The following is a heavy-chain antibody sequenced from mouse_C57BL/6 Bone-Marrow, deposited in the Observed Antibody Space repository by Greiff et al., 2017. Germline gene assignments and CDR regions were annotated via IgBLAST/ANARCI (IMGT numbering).Heavy chain of an antibody. CDR1: GFSLSTFGMG. D-gene: IGHD1-1*01. J-gene: IGHJ1*03. Sequence: QVTLKESGPGILQPSQTLSLTCSFSGFSLSTFGMGVGWIRQPSGKGLEWLAHIWWDDDKYYTPALKRRLQISKEPSKNHVLLKIAKVDTADTATYDCARTPFYYCGREYFAVWGTGTTVTVSA. CDR3: ARTPFYYCGREYFAV. CDR2: IWWDDDK. V-gene: IGHV8-8*01.